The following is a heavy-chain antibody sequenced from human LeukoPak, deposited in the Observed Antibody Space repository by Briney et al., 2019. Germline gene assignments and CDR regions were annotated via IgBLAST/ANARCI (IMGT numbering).Heavy chain of an antibody. D-gene: IGHD3-3*01. J-gene: IGHJ4*02. CDR1: GGSISRADYY. CDR3: ARDSDFWSGYYYFDY. V-gene: IGHV4-30-4*08. Sequence: SQTLSLTCTVSGGSISRADYYWSWIRQPPGKGLEGIGYIYYSGSTYYNPSLKSRATISVDTSKSQFSLKLSSVTAADTAVYYCARDSDFWSGYYYFDYWGQGTLVTVSS. CDR2: IYYSGST.